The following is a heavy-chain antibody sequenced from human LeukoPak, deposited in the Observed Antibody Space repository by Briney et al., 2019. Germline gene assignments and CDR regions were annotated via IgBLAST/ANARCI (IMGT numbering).Heavy chain of an antibody. V-gene: IGHV3-7*01. CDR2: IKTDGSEE. CDR3: ASYGSGLGRPFDH. D-gene: IGHD2-15*01. J-gene: IGHJ4*02. CDR1: GFTFSTYW. Sequence: GGSLRLSCAASGFTFSTYWMSWVRQTPGNGLEWVANIKTDGSEEYYVDSVKGRFTISRDNAKNSLYLQMNSLRAEDTAVYYCASYGSGLGRPFDHWGQGTLVTVSS.